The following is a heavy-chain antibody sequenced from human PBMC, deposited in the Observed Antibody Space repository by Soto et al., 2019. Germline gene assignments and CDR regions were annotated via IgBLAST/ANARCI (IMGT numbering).Heavy chain of an antibody. Sequence: CESLKISCTESVYSFTSYWICWVRQMPVKGLEWMGIIYPGDSDTRYSPSFKGQVTISADKSISTAYLQWSSLKASDTATYYCARCSNGVCGTCGWFDHWGQGTLVTVSS. CDR3: ARCSNGVCGTCGWFDH. V-gene: IGHV5-51*01. D-gene: IGHD2-8*01. J-gene: IGHJ5*02. CDR2: IYPGDSDT. CDR1: VYSFTSYW.